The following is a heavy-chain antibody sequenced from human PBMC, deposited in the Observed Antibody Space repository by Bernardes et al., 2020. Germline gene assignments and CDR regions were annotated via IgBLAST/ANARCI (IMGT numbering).Heavy chain of an antibody. D-gene: IGHD6-19*01. V-gene: IGHV5-10-1*01. CDR1: GHTFTTYW. CDR2: IDPADSDI. Sequence: GASLKISCNDSGHTFTTYWITWVRQTPENGLEWMGTIDPADSDIYYSPSFEGHVTISADRSISAAYLQWSSLRASDTAIYFCARQKQYASASYYFDSWGQGTLLTVSS. J-gene: IGHJ4*02. CDR3: ARQKQYASASYYFDS.